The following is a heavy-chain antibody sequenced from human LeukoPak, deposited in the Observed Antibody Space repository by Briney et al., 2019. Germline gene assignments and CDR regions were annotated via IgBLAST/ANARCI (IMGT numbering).Heavy chain of an antibody. J-gene: IGHJ4*02. V-gene: IGHV3-21*01. CDR1: GFTFSSYS. D-gene: IGHD3-22*01. Sequence: GGSLRLSCAASGFTFSSYSMNWVRQAPGKGLEWVSSISSSSSYIYYADSVKGRFTISRDNAKNSLYLQMNNLRAEDTAVYYCARSYYYDSSGYHNDYWGQGTLVTVSS. CDR2: ISSSSSYI. CDR3: ARSYYYDSSGYHNDY.